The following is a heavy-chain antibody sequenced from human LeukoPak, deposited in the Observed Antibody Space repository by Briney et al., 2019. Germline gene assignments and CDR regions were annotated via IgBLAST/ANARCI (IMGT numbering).Heavy chain of an antibody. CDR2: IRSSGSTK. CDR1: GFTFSHYY. V-gene: IGHV3-11*04. CDR3: ARDLGYDYVWGSYRSMKCNWFDP. J-gene: IGHJ5*02. D-gene: IGHD3-16*02. Sequence: GGSLRLSCAASGFTFSHYYMRWIRQAPGKGLEWVSYIRSSGSTKYYADSVKGRFTISRDNAKNTLYLQMNSLRAEDTAVYYCARDLGYDYVWGSYRSMKCNWFDPWGQGTMVTVSS.